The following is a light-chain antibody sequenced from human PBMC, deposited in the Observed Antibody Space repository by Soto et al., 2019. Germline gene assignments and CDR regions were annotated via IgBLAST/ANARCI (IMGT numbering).Light chain of an antibody. CDR1: SSDVGGYNY. CDR3: PSYTSSSTLYV. J-gene: IGLJ1*01. V-gene: IGLV2-14*01. CDR2: EVS. Sequence: QSALTQPASVSGSPGQSITISCTGTSSDVGGYNYVSWYQQHPGKAPKLMIYEVSNRPSGISNRFSGSKSGNTASLTISGLQAEDEADYYCPSYTSSSTLYVFGTGTKVTVL.